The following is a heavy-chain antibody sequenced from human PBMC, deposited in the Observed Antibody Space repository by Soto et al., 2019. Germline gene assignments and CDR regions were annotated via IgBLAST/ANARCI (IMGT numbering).Heavy chain of an antibody. CDR2: VYSNGNT. CDR1: GDSITNNNYH. V-gene: IGHV4-39*07. D-gene: IGHD2-15*01. J-gene: IGHJ4*02. CDR3: ARINGGSPDF. Sequence: SETLSLTCTVSGDSITNNNYHWGWTRQPPGKGLEWIGTVYSNGNTYYNPSLKSRVTMSVDPPKNQLSLKLTSVTAADTAVYYCARINGGSPDFWGQGTLVTVS.